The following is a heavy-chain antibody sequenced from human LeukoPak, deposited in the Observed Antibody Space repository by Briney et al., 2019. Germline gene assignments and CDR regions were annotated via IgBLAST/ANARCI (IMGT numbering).Heavy chain of an antibody. CDR1: GFTFSSYA. CDR2: ISGSGGNT. CDR3: AKDQEAVDGLSPPGY. J-gene: IGHJ4*02. D-gene: IGHD6-19*01. V-gene: IGHV3-23*01. Sequence: GGSLRVSCAASGFTFSSYAMSWVRQAPGKGLEWVSAISGSGGNTYYADSVKGRFTISRDNSKNTLYLQMSSLRAEDTAVYYCAKDQEAVDGLSPPGYWGQGTLVTVSS.